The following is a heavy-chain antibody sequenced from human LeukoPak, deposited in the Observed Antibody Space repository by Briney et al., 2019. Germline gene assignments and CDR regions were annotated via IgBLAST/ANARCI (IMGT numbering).Heavy chain of an antibody. Sequence: PSETLSLTCTVSGGSISSGGYYWSWIRQHPGKGLEWIGYIYYSGSTYYNPSLKSRVTISVDTSKNQFSLKLSSVTAADTAVYYCAGVERYPVGATYGWYFDLWGRGTLVTVSS. CDR3: AGVERYPVGATYGWYFDL. CDR1: GGSISSGGYY. J-gene: IGHJ2*01. V-gene: IGHV4-31*03. D-gene: IGHD1-26*01. CDR2: IYYSGST.